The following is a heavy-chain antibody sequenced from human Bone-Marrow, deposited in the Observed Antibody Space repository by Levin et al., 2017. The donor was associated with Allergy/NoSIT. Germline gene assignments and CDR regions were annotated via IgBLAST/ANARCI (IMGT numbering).Heavy chain of an antibody. CDR1: GGDFSTFT. D-gene: IGHD3-22*01. V-gene: IGHV1-69*04. CDR2: IIPAADVS. J-gene: IGHJ4*02. Sequence: SVKVSCKTSGGDFSTFTISWVRQAPGQGLEWMGRIIPAADVSNYAPIFRDRLTITADTSTNIAYMELNRLTSDDTAIYYCARDRNYYDSGRWGQGTLVTVSS. CDR3: ARDRNYYDSGR.